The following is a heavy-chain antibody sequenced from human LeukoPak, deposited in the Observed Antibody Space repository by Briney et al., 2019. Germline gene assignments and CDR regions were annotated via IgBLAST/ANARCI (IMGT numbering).Heavy chain of an antibody. CDR2: INPNSGGT. V-gene: IGHV1-2*02. D-gene: IGHD3-22*01. Sequence: RASVKVSCKASGYTFTGYYMHWVRQAPGQGLEWMGWINPNSGGTNYAQKFQGRVTMTRDTSISTAYMEVSSLRSEDTAVYYCAREDYYDSGSNDYWGQGTLVTVSS. J-gene: IGHJ4*02. CDR1: GYTFTGYY. CDR3: AREDYYDSGSNDY.